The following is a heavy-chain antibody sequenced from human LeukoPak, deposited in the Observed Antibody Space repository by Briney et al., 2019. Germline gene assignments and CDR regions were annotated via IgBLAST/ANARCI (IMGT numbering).Heavy chain of an antibody. J-gene: IGHJ4*02. V-gene: IGHV1-18*04. CDR1: GYTFTSYG. D-gene: IGHD6-13*01. CDR3: ARGVTSSSWYLGERYFDY. CDR2: ISAYNGNT. Sequence: ASVKVSCKASGYTFTSYGISWVRHAPGQGLEWMGWISAYNGNTNYAQKLQGRVTMTTDTSTSTAYMELRSLRSDDTAVYYCARGVTSSSWYLGERYFDYWGQGTLVTVSS.